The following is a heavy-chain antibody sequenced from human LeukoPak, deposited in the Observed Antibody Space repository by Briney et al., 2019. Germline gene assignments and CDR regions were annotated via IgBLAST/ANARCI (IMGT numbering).Heavy chain of an antibody. CDR1: GGSFSGYY. V-gene: IGHV4-34*01. D-gene: IGHD2-2*01. CDR3: ARGSSPSYPLDY. Sequence: SETLSLTCAVYGGSFSGYYWSWIRQPPGKGLEWIGEINHSGSTNYNPSLKSRVTISVDTSKNQFSLKLSSVTAADTAVYYCARGSSPSYPLDYWGQGILVTVSS. CDR2: INHSGST. J-gene: IGHJ4*02.